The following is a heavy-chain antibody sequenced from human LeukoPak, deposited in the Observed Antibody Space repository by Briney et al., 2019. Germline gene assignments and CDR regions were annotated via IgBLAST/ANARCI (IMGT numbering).Heavy chain of an antibody. Sequence: GGTLRLSCAASGFTFSSYWMSWVRQAPGKGLEWVANIKQDGSEKYYVDSVKGRFTISRDNAKNSLYLQMNSLRAEDTAVYYCARDGYYRDDAFDIWGQGTMVTVSS. J-gene: IGHJ3*02. CDR2: IKQDGSEK. D-gene: IGHD3-22*01. CDR1: GFTFSSYW. V-gene: IGHV3-7*01. CDR3: ARDGYYRDDAFDI.